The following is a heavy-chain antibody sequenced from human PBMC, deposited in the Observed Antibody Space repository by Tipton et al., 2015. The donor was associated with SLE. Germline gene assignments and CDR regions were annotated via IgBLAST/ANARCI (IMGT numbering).Heavy chain of an antibody. CDR1: GFTVSSNY. J-gene: IGHJ2*01. V-gene: IGHV3-23*01. CDR2: ISGSGGST. CDR3: ARGWYFDL. Sequence: SLRLSCAASGFTVSSNYMSWVRQAPGKGLEWVSAISGSGGSTYYADSVKGRFTISRDNSKNTLYLQMNSLRAEDTAVYYCARGWYFDLWGRGTLVTVSS.